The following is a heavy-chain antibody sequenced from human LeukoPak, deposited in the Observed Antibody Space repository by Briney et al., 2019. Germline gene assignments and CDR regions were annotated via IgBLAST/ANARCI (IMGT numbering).Heavy chain of an antibody. D-gene: IGHD2-15*01. CDR1: VFTFSSYS. CDR2: ISSSSSTI. V-gene: IGHV3-48*04. J-gene: IGHJ4*02. Sequence: GGSLRLSCAASVFTFSSYSMNWVRQAPGKGLEWVSYISSSSSTIYYADSVKGRFTISRDNAKNSLYLQMNSLRAEDTAVYYCARGGIVVVAPPHDYWGQGTLVTVSS. CDR3: ARGGIVVVAPPHDY.